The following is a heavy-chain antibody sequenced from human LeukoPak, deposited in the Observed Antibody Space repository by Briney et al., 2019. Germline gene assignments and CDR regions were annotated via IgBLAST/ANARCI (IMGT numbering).Heavy chain of an antibody. CDR1: GFTFGDYA. Sequence: PGGSLGLSCTASGFTFGDYAMSWVRQAPGKGLEWVGFIRSKAYGGTTEYAASVKGRFTISRDDPKSIDYLQMNSLKTEDTAVYYCTSHGDFWSGYHPGEYYYGMDVWGQGTTVTVSS. CDR2: IRSKAYGGTT. CDR3: TSHGDFWSGYHPGEYYYGMDV. V-gene: IGHV3-49*04. D-gene: IGHD3-3*01. J-gene: IGHJ6*02.